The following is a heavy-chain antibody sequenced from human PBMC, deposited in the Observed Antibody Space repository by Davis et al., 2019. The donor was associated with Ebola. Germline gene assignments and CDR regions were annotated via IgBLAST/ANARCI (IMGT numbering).Heavy chain of an antibody. CDR1: GGSISGGGYY. V-gene: IGHV4-31*03. CDR2: IYYSGST. J-gene: IGHJ4*02. Sequence: LRLSCTVSGGSISGGGYYWSWIRQHPGKGLEWIGYIYYSGSTYYNPSLKSRVTISVDTSKNQFSLKLSSVTAADTAVYYCARQRGDWELLHFDYWGQGTLVTVSS. D-gene: IGHD1-26*01. CDR3: ARQRGDWELLHFDY.